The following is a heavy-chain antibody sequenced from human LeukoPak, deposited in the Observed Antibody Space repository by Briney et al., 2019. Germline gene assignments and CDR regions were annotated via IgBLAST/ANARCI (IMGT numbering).Heavy chain of an antibody. CDR3: AKDRAYCSSTNCYDAFDI. D-gene: IGHD2-2*01. Sequence: GGSLRLSCAASGFTFSNYGMHWVRQAPGKGLEWVAFIGYDGVNKYYADSVKGRFTISRDNSKNTLYLQMDRLRAEDTAVYYCAKDRAYCSSTNCYDAFDIWGQGTMVTASS. CDR2: IGYDGVNK. V-gene: IGHV3-30*02. J-gene: IGHJ3*02. CDR1: GFTFSNYG.